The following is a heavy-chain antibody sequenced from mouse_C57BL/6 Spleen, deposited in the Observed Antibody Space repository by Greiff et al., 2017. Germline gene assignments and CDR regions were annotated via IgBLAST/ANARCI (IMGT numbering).Heavy chain of an antibody. V-gene: IGHV5-16*01. J-gene: IGHJ1*03. Sequence: EVKVVESEGGLVQPGSSMKLSCTASGFTFSDYYMAWVRQVPEKGLEWVANINYDGSSTYYLDSLKSRFIISRDNAKNILYLQMSSLKSEDTATYYCARTPSYYGSSSYWYFDVWGTGTTVTVSS. D-gene: IGHD1-1*01. CDR2: INYDGSST. CDR1: GFTFSDYY. CDR3: ARTPSYYGSSSYWYFDV.